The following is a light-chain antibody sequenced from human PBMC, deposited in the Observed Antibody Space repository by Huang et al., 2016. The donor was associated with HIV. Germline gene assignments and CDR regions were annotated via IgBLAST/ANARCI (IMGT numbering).Light chain of an antibody. Sequence: LIYGASNRATDIPDRFCGSGSGTEFTITIIRLEPEEVAVYYCQQYCDSPSFTFGPGTKVDIK. CDR3: QQYCDSPSFT. V-gene: IGKV3-20*01. J-gene: IGKJ3*01. CDR2: GAS.